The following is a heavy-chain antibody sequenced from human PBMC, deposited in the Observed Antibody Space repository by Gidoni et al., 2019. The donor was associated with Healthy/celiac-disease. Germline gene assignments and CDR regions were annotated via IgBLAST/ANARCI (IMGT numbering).Heavy chain of an antibody. D-gene: IGHD3-16*01. Sequence: GGSLRLSCAASGFTFSSYSMNWVRQAPGKGLEWVSSISSSSSYIYYADSVKGRFTISRDNAKNSLYLQMNSLRAEDTAVYYCATSSDTPPWGYYYGMDVWGQGTTVTVSS. CDR3: ATSSDTPPWGYYYGMDV. CDR1: GFTFSSYS. CDR2: ISSSSSYI. V-gene: IGHV3-21*01. J-gene: IGHJ6*02.